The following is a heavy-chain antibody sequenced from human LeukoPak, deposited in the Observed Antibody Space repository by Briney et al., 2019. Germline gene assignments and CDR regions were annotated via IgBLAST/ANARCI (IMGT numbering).Heavy chain of an antibody. CDR1: GGSFSGYY. D-gene: IGHD6-19*01. V-gene: IGHV4-34*01. CDR2: INHSGST. J-gene: IGHJ4*02. Sequence: PSETLSLTCAVYGGSFSGYYWSWIRQPPGKGLEWIGEINHSGSTNYNPSLKSRVTISVDTSKNQFSLKLSSVTAADTAVYYCARAGSGRHWLVEFDYWGQGTLVTVSS. CDR3: ARAGSGRHWLVEFDY.